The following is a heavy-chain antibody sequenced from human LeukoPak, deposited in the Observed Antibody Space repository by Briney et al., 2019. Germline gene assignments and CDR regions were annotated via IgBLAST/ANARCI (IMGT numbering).Heavy chain of an antibody. CDR3: ARDSIAAQGVYYSDY. J-gene: IGHJ4*02. CDR1: GFTVSSNN. V-gene: IGHV3-53*01. Sequence: GGSLRLSCAASGFTVSSNNMSWVRQAPGKGLEWVSVIYSGGSTYYADSVKGRFTISRDNSKNTLYLQMNSLRAEDTAVYYCARDSIAAQGVYYSDYWGQGTLVTVSS. D-gene: IGHD6-13*01. CDR2: IYSGGST.